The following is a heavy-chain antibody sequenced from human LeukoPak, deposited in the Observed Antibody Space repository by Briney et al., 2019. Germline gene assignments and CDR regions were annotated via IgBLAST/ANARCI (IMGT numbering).Heavy chain of an antibody. J-gene: IGHJ4*02. V-gene: IGHV4-61*02. Sequence: SQTLSLTCTVSGDSSISGSYYWSWIRQPAGKGLEWIGRIHPSGSTNYNPSLKSRVTISVDTSKNQFSLNLGSVTAADTAVYYCARAVVWLPFDYWGQGTLVTVSS. CDR2: IHPSGST. D-gene: IGHD2-15*01. CDR1: GDSSISGSYY. CDR3: ARAVVWLPFDY.